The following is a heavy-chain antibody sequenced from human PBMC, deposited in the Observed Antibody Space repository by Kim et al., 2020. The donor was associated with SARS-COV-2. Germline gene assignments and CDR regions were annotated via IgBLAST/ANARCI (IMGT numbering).Heavy chain of an antibody. CDR2: IDPSDSYT. Sequence: GESLKISCKGSGYSFTSYWISWVRQMPGKGLEWMGRIDPSDSYTNYSPSFQGHVTISADKSISTAYLQWSSLKASDTAMYYCARRATADYYDSSGYYSGPTINDYWGQGTLVTVSS. CDR3: ARRATADYYDSSGYYSGPTINDY. CDR1: GYSFTSYW. D-gene: IGHD3-22*01. V-gene: IGHV5-10-1*01. J-gene: IGHJ4*02.